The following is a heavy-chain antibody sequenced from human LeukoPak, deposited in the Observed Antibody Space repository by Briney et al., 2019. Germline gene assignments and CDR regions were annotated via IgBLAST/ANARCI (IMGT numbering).Heavy chain of an antibody. CDR1: GGSISSGGYS. CDR2: IYHSGST. D-gene: IGHD3-22*01. CDR3: ARINVVDSREYYFDY. V-gene: IGHV4-30-2*01. Sequence: PSETLSLTCAVSGGSISSGGYSWSWIRQPPGKGLEGIGYIYHSGSTYYNPSLKSRVTISVDRSKNQFSLKLSSVTAADTAVYYCARINVVDSREYYFDYWGQGTLVTVSS. J-gene: IGHJ4*02.